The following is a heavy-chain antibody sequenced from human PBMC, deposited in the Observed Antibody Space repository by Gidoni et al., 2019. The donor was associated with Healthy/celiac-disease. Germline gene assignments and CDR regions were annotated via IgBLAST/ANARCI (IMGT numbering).Heavy chain of an antibody. CDR3: ARASRSSSWYFGGGGDY. CDR2: INHSGST. Sequence: QVQLQQWGAGLLKPSETLSLTCAVYGGSFSGYYWSWIRQPPGKGLEWIGEINHSGSTNYHPSLKSRVTISVDTSKNQFSLKLSSVTAADTAVYYCARASRSSSWYFGGGGDYWGQGTLVTVSS. V-gene: IGHV4-34*01. J-gene: IGHJ4*02. CDR1: GGSFSGYY. D-gene: IGHD6-13*01.